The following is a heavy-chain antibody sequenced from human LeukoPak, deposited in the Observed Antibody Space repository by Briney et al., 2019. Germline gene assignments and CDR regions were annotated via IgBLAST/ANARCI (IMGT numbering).Heavy chain of an antibody. D-gene: IGHD3-22*01. CDR3: ARTPPDYYYDSSGYYPDY. V-gene: IGHV3-23*01. CDR1: GFTFSSYA. Sequence: PGGSLRLSCAASGFTFSSYAMSWVREAPGEGLEWVSAISGSGGSTYYADSAKGRFTISRDNSKNTLYLQMNSLRAEDTAVYYCARTPPDYYYDSSGYYPDYWGQGTLVTVSS. J-gene: IGHJ4*02. CDR2: ISGSGGST.